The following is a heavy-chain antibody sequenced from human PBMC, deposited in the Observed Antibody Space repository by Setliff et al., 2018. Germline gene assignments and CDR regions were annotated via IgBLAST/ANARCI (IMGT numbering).Heavy chain of an antibody. Sequence: ASVKVSCKTSGYSFTNYYMHWVRQVPGRGLEWMGSINPKNGVTKYAQAFQDRVAMTRDTSITTAYMELSSLTYDDTAVYYCARDGASWLNWFDPWGQGTLVTVSS. CDR1: GYSFTNYY. CDR3: ARDGASWLNWFDP. V-gene: IGHV1-2*02. CDR2: INPKNGVT. D-gene: IGHD2-2*01. J-gene: IGHJ5*02.